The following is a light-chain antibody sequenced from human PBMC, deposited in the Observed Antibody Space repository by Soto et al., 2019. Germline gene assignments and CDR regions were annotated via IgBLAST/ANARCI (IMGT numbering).Light chain of an antibody. V-gene: IGLV2-14*03. CDR3: NSYTTSRTYV. Sequence: QSALTQPASVSGSPGQSITISCKGPSSDVGRYNYVSWYQHHPGKAPKLIFYDVRNRPSGVSERFSVSNSGYTASLTNSGLQDEDEADYYCNSYTTSRTYVFGPGTKVIVL. CDR2: DVR. J-gene: IGLJ1*01. CDR1: SSDVGRYNY.